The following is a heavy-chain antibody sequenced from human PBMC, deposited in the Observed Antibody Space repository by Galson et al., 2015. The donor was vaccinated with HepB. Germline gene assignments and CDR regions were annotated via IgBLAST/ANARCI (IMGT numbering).Heavy chain of an antibody. Sequence: SVKVSCKASGYTFTGYYMHWVRQAPGQGLEWMGWINPNSGGTNYAQKFQGRVTMTRDTSISTAYMELSRLGSDDTAVYYCARVDDYGDYEDAFDIWGQGTMVTVSS. D-gene: IGHD4-17*01. CDR1: GYTFTGYY. J-gene: IGHJ3*02. V-gene: IGHV1-2*02. CDR2: INPNSGGT. CDR3: ARVDDYGDYEDAFDI.